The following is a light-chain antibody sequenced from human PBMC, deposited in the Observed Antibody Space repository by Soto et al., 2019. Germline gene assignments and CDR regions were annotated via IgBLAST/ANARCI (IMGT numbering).Light chain of an antibody. CDR1: QSVDNF. Sequence: EVVMTQSPATLSLSPFEIVTLSCMASQSVDNFLAWYQQKAGQPPRLLIYDASNRASGIPARFSGSGSGTDFTLTISSLQPEDFATYYCQQLNSYPITFGQGTRLEIK. V-gene: IGKV3-11*01. CDR3: QQLNSYPIT. J-gene: IGKJ5*01. CDR2: DAS.